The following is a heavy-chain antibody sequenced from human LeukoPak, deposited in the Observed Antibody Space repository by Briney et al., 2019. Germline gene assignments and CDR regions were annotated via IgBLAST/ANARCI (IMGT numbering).Heavy chain of an antibody. CDR1: GGPISSDGYY. CDR3: ARYRDSGGRLAFDI. J-gene: IGHJ3*02. Sequence: PSETLSLTCTVSGGPISSDGYYWSWIRQLPGKGLEWTGYIYYSGTTYYNPSRESRVTMSVDTSKNQFSLKLSSVTAADTAVYYCARYRDSGGRLAFDIWGQGTMVIVSS. V-gene: IGHV4-31*03. D-gene: IGHD2-15*01. CDR2: IYYSGTT.